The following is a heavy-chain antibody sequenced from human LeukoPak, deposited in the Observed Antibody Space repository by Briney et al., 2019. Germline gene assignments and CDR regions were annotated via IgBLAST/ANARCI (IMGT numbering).Heavy chain of an antibody. J-gene: IGHJ1*01. CDR2: IYYSGRT. D-gene: IGHD3-22*01. V-gene: IGHV4-39*01. Sequence: SETLSLTCSVSGDSVSRSDSYWDWIRQPPGKGLEWIGTIYYSGRTYYSPSLKSRVTMSVDPSDNQFSLNLRSVTAADTAVYYCARRRYYDGSGYLEWGQGTLLSVSS. CDR1: GDSVSRSDSY. CDR3: ARRRYYDGSGYLE.